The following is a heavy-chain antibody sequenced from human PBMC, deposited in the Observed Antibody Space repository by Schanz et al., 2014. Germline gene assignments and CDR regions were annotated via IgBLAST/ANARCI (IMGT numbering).Heavy chain of an antibody. CDR3: AKARRVFSSSSESDS. CDR1: GFTVNTNY. J-gene: IGHJ5*01. V-gene: IGHV3-33*06. Sequence: VQLVESGGGLIQPGGSLRLSCAVSGFTVNTNYMSWVRQAPGKGLEWVAVVCYDGSKKYYADSVKGRFSISRDNSKNTLYLQMNSLRAEDTAVYYCAKARRVFSSSSESDSWGQGTLVTVSS. D-gene: IGHD6-6*01. CDR2: VCYDGSKK.